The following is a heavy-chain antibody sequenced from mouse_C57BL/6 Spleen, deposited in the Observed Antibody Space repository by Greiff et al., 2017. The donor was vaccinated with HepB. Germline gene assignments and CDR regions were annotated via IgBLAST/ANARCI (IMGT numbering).Heavy chain of an antibody. CDR2: IWSGGST. CDR3: ARSYYSNYGAMDY. D-gene: IGHD2-5*01. J-gene: IGHJ4*01. CDR1: GFSLTSYG. V-gene: IGHV2-2*01. Sequence: VQVVESGPGLVQPSQSLSITCTVSGFSLTSYGVHWVRQSPGKGLEWLGVIWSGGSTDYNAAFISRLSISKDNSKSQVFFKMNSLQADDTAIYYCARSYYSNYGAMDYWGQGTSVTVSS.